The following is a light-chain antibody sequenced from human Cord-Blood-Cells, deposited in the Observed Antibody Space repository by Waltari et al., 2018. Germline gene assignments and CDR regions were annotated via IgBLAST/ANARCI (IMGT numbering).Light chain of an antibody. CDR3: QQRSNWPLT. CDR1: QSVRSY. CDR2: DAS. J-gene: IGKJ4*01. V-gene: IGKV3-11*01. Sequence: EIVLTQPPATLSLSPGERATLSCRASQSVRSYLAWYQQKPGQAPRLLIYDASNRATGIPARFSGSGSGTDFTLTISSLEPEDFAVYYCQQRSNWPLTFGGGTKVEIK.